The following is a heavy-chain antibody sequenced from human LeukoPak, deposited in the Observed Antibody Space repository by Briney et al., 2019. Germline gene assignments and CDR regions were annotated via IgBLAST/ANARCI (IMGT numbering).Heavy chain of an antibody. Sequence: GRSLRLSCAASGFMFRSYGMNWVRHAPGEGLEWVSCITGSGDITYYADSVKGHFTVSRDNSKNTLYLQMHSLRAEDTARYYCARDDRLVQFGNWGQGRVVTVSS. J-gene: IGHJ1*01. CDR1: GFMFRSYG. D-gene: IGHD5-24*01. V-gene: IGHV3-23*01. CDR3: ARDDRLVQFGN. CDR2: ITGSGDIT.